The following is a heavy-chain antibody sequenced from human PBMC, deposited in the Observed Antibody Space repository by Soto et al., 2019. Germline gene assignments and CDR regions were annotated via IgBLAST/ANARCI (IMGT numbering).Heavy chain of an antibody. V-gene: IGHV3-15*01. J-gene: IGHJ6*02. CDR3: TTSQRYFDWSLEAMDYYGMDV. CDR2: IKSKTDGGTT. Sequence: PGGSLRLSCAASGFTFSNAWMSWVRQAPGKGLEWVGRIKSKTDGGTTDYAAPVKGRFTISRDDSKNTLYLQMNSLKTEDTAVYYCTTSQRYFDWSLEAMDYYGMDVWGQGTTVTVSS. D-gene: IGHD3-9*01. CDR1: GFTFSNAW.